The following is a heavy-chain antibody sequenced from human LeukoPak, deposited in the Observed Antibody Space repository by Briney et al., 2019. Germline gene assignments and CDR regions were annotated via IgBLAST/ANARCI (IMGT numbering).Heavy chain of an antibody. D-gene: IGHD3-9*01. CDR3: ARPILTSYSYTLAS. V-gene: IGHV3-74*01. Sequence: GGSLRLSCAASGFTFFSYAMTWIRQAPGKGLVWVSRINSDGSITNYADSAKGRFTISRDNAKNTLYLQMNSLRAEDTAVYYCARPILTSYSYTLASWGQGILVTVSS. CDR2: INSDGSIT. CDR1: GFTFFSYA. J-gene: IGHJ4*02.